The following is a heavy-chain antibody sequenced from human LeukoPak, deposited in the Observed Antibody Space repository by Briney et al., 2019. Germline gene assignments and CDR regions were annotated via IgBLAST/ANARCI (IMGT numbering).Heavy chain of an antibody. CDR1: GYSFTRYW. CDR2: IYPAVSDI. D-gene: IGHD2-21*02. Sequence: GESLKISCKGSGYSFTRYWIGWVRQMPGKGLEWMGIIYPAVSDIRYSPPFRGQVTISADKSISTAYLQWSSLKASDTAMYYCARQSGDYSYYYYMDVWGKGTTVTISS. CDR3: ARQSGDYSYYYYMDV. J-gene: IGHJ6*03. V-gene: IGHV5-51*01.